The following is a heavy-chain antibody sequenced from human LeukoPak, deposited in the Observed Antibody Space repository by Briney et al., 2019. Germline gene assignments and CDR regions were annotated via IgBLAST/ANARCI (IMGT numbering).Heavy chain of an antibody. V-gene: IGHV3-48*02. CDR3: ARHEYGGNSGDC. D-gene: IGHD4-23*01. CDR2: IGTSSSTI. Sequence: GGSLRLSCAASGFTFSVYSMNWVRQAPGKGLEWVSYIGTSSSTIYYADSVKGRFTISRDNAKNSLYLQMNSLRDEDTAVYYCARHEYGGNSGDCWGQGTLVTVSS. CDR1: GFTFSVYS. J-gene: IGHJ4*02.